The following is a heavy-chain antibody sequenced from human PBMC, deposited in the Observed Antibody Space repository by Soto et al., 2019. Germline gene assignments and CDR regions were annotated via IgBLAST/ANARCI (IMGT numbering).Heavy chain of an antibody. Sequence: VGSLRLSCAASGFTFSIYGMHWVRQAPGKGLEWVSRINHDGSKTEYADSVKGLFTISRDNTNNTLYLQMNSLRVEDTAMYYCVREPWGFSGTWYDYWGQGTLVTV. CDR2: INHDGSKT. D-gene: IGHD6-13*01. V-gene: IGHV3-74*01. J-gene: IGHJ4*02. CDR1: GFTFSIYG. CDR3: VREPWGFSGTWYDY.